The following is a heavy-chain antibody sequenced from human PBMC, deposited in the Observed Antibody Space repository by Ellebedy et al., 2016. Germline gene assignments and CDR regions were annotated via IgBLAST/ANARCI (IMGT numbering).Heavy chain of an antibody. V-gene: IGHV1-46*01. J-gene: IGHJ4*02. CDR2: INPSGDST. Sequence: ASVKVSCXASGYTIIGYYMHWVRQAPGQGLEWMGIINPSGDSTSYAQKFQGRVTITADESTSTAYMELSSLRSEDTAVYYCAREGTPRIVATGSSFDYWGQGTLVTVSS. D-gene: IGHD5-12*01. CDR1: GYTIIGYY. CDR3: AREGTPRIVATGSSFDY.